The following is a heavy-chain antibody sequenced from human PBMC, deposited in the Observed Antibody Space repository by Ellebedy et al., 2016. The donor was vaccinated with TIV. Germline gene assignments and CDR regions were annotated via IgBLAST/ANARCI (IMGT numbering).Heavy chain of an antibody. D-gene: IGHD6-19*01. Sequence: GGSLRLSCAASGFTFSGYGMHWVRQAPGKGLEWVAIIWYHGNEKYYADSVKGRFTISRDNSKDTLYLQMNNLRAEDTAMYYCARVGEGDAAVAGNHFDYWGQGTQVTVSS. CDR3: ARVGEGDAAVAGNHFDY. V-gene: IGHV3-33*01. J-gene: IGHJ4*02. CDR1: GFTFSGYG. CDR2: IWYHGNEK.